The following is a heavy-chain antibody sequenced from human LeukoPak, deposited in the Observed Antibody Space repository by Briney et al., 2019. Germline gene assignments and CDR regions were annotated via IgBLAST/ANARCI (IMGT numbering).Heavy chain of an antibody. CDR2: IYYRGST. D-gene: IGHD6-13*01. CDR1: GGSVSSSTYY. Sequence: PSETLSLTCTVSGGSVSSSTYYWGWIRQPPGKGLEWLGSIYYRGSTYYNPSLKSRVTISVDTSKNQFSLKLSSVTAADTAVYYCARLGLVGPYSTSGYYFDYWGQGTLVTVSS. J-gene: IGHJ4*02. CDR3: ARLGLVGPYSTSGYYFDY. V-gene: IGHV4-39*01.